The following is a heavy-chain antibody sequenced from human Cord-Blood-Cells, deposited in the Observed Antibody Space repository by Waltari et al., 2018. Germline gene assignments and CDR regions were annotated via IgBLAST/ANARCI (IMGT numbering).Heavy chain of an antibody. J-gene: IGHJ6*02. Sequence: EVQLVASGGGLVQPGGFLRLSCAATRFTFSGYELNCVRHAPRKGRDWVSYFSSSGSTIYYAVSVKGRFTISRDNANNSLYLQMNSLRAEDTAVYYCASLGEYCSSTSCYKYYYYGMDVWGQGTTVTVSS. CDR1: RFTFSGYE. D-gene: IGHD2-2*02. V-gene: IGHV3-48*03. CDR3: ASLGEYCSSTSCYKYYYYGMDV. CDR2: FSSSGSTI.